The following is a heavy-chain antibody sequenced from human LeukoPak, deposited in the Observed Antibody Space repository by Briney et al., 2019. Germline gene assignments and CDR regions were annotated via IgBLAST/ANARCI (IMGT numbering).Heavy chain of an antibody. Sequence: ASVKVSCKASGGTFSSYAISWVRQAPGKGLEWVANIKQDGSEKYYVDSVKGRFTISRDNAKNSLYLQMNSLRAEDTAVYYCARDAETLYYFDYWGQGTLVTVSS. CDR2: IKQDGSEK. V-gene: IGHV3-7*01. CDR1: GGTFSSYA. CDR3: ARDAETLYYFDY. J-gene: IGHJ4*02.